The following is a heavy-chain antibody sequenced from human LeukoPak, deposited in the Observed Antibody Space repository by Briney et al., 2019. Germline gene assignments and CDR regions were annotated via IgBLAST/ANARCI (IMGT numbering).Heavy chain of an antibody. D-gene: IGHD2-2*01. V-gene: IGHV1-18*01. Sequence: ASVKVSCKASGYTFTSYGISWVRQAPGQGLEWMGWISAYNGNTNYAQKLQGRVTMTTDTSTSTVYMELRSLRSDDTAVYYCARDLRDIVVVPAAIGASNYYYYYYMDVWGKGTTVTVSS. CDR3: ARDLRDIVVVPAAIGASNYYYYYYMDV. J-gene: IGHJ6*03. CDR2: ISAYNGNT. CDR1: GYTFTSYG.